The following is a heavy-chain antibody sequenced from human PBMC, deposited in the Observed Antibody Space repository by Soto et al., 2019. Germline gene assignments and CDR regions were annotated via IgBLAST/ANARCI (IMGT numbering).Heavy chain of an antibody. V-gene: IGHV3-23*04. Sequence: VQVVESGGGLVQPGGSLRLSCAASGFTFSNFAMSWVRHAPGKGLEWVSQISGSTGSTYYADSVKGRFTISRDNSKNTLHLQMNSLRAEDTDVYYCAKDTSSSPYYMDAWGKGTPVTVSS. CDR2: ISGSTGST. CDR1: GFTFSNFA. CDR3: AKDTSSSPYYMDA. D-gene: IGHD2-2*01. J-gene: IGHJ6*03.